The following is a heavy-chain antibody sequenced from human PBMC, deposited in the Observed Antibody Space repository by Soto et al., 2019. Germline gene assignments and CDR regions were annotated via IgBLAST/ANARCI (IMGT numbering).Heavy chain of an antibody. D-gene: IGHD2-21*02. J-gene: IGHJ4*02. Sequence: HPGGSLRLSCAASGLTFRSFAMSWVRQAPGKGLEWVSVISDGGVKTYYADSVKGRFSISRDNSKNTLYLQMNSLRDDDTAVYYCAKDRSLSGGDSNGYFDYWGRGTLVTVSS. CDR1: GLTFRSFA. V-gene: IGHV3-23*01. CDR2: ISDGGVKT. CDR3: AKDRSLSGGDSNGYFDY.